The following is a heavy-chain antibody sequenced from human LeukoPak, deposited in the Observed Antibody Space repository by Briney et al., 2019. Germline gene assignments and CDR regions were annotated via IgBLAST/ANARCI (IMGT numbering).Heavy chain of an antibody. V-gene: IGHV4-38-2*02. CDR3: ARGEGGYEPWGMDV. CDR2: IYHSGST. J-gene: IGHJ6*02. D-gene: IGHD5-12*01. CDR1: GYSISSGYY. Sequence: SETLSLTCTVSGYSISSGYYWGWIRQPPGKGLEWIGSIYHSGSTYYNPSLKSRVTISVDTSKNQSSLKLSSVTAADTAVYYCARGEGGYEPWGMDVWGQGTTVTVSS.